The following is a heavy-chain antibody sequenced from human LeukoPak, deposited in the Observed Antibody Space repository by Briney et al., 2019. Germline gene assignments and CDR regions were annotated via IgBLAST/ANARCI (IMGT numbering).Heavy chain of an antibody. D-gene: IGHD3-9*01. Sequence: GASVKVSCKVSGYTLTELSMHWVRQAPGKGLEWMGGFDPEDGETIYAQKFQGRVTITRDTSASAAYMELSSLRSEDTAVYYCARSETIESNYYYYGMDVWGQGTTVTVSS. J-gene: IGHJ6*02. V-gene: IGHV1-24*01. CDR2: FDPEDGET. CDR1: GYTLTELS. CDR3: ARSETIESNYYYYGMDV.